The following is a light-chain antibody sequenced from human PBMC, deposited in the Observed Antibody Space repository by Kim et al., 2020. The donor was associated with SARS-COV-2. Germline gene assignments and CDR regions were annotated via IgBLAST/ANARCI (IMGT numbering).Light chain of an antibody. CDR1: QSVCRHC. CDR2: SVS. V-gene: IGKV3-20*01. CDR3: QQYGIAPPYT. J-gene: IGKJ2*01. Sequence: SPEERATLSCRTSQSVCRHCLAWYQQKPGQAPRLLIYSVSNRATGIPDRFSGSGSGTDFTLTISRLEPEDFAVYYCQQYGIAPPYTFGQGTKLEI.